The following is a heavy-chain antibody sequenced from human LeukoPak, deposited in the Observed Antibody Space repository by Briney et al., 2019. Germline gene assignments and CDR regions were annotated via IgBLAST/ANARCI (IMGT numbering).Heavy chain of an antibody. Sequence: GGSLRLSCAASAFTFSSYWMSWVRQAPGKGLEWVANIKKDGSEKYHVDSVKGRFTISRDNAKNSLYLRMNSLRAEDTAVYYCARDVQQLAYWGQGTLVTVSS. V-gene: IGHV3-7*01. CDR1: AFTFSSYW. D-gene: IGHD6-13*01. CDR2: IKKDGSEK. CDR3: ARDVQQLAY. J-gene: IGHJ4*02.